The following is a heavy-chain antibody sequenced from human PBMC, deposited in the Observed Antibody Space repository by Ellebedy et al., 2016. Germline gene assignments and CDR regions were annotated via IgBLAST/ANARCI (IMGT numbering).Heavy chain of an antibody. CDR2: IYYSGST. J-gene: IGHJ6*03. CDR1: GGSFSGYY. Sequence: SETLSLXXAVYGGSFSGYYWSWIRQPPGKGLEWIGYIYYSGSTNYNPSLKSRVTISVDTSKDQFSLKLSSVTAADTALYYCAKDIGTGYYYYYYMDVWGKGTTVTVSS. CDR3: AKDIGTGYYYYYYMDV. D-gene: IGHD1-26*01. V-gene: IGHV4-59*01.